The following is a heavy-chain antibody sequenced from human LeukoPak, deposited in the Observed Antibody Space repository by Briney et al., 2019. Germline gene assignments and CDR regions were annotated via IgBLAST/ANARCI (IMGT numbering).Heavy chain of an antibody. J-gene: IGHJ4*02. CDR3: ARDLTLRGVILSYFDY. CDR1: GGTFSSYA. CDR2: IIPILGIA. D-gene: IGHD3-10*01. Sequence: SVKVSCKASGGTFSSYAISWVRPAPGQGLEWMGRIIPILGIANYAQKFQGRVTITADKSTSTAYMELSSLRSEDTAVYYCARDLTLRGVILSYFDYWGQGTLVTVSS. V-gene: IGHV1-69*04.